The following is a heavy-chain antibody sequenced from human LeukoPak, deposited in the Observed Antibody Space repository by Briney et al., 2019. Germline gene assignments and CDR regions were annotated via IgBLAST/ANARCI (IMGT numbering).Heavy chain of an antibody. D-gene: IGHD3-22*01. CDR1: GGTSSSYA. Sequence: SVKVSCKASGGTSSSYAISWVRQAPGQGLEWMGGIIPIFGTANYAQKFQGRVTITTDESTSTAYMELSSLRPEDTAVYYCARDYDSSGYSQDAFDIWGQGTMVTVSS. CDR3: ARDYDSSGYSQDAFDI. V-gene: IGHV1-69*05. CDR2: IIPIFGTA. J-gene: IGHJ3*02.